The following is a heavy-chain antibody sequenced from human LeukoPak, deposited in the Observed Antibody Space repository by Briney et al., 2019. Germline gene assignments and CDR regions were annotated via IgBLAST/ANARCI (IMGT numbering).Heavy chain of an antibody. V-gene: IGHV4-61*02. Sequence: SQTLSLTCTVSGGSISSGSYYWSWIRQPAGKGLEWIGRIYTSGSTNYNPSLKSRVTISVDTSKNQFSLKLSSVTAADTAVYYCARDIFHFDYWGQGTLVTVSS. CDR2: IYTSGST. J-gene: IGHJ4*02. CDR3: ARDIFHFDY. CDR1: GGSISSGSYY.